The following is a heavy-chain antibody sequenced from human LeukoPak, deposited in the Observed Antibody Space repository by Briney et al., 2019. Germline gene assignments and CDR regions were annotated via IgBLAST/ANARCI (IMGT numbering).Heavy chain of an antibody. CDR1: GYSFTGYY. CDR2: INPNSGGT. J-gene: IGHJ4*02. CDR3: ARDDGYCSGGSCYGKFDY. D-gene: IGHD2-15*01. V-gene: IGHV1-2*02. Sequence: ASVKVSCKASGYSFTGYYLHWVRQAPGQGLEWMGWINPNSGGTNYAQKFRGRVTMTRDTSISTAYMELSRLRSDDTAVHYCARDDGYCSGGSCYGKFDYWGQGTLVTVSS.